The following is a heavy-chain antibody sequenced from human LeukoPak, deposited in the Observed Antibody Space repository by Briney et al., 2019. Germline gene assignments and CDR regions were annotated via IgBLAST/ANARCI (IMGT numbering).Heavy chain of an antibody. CDR2: ISYDGTGK. CDR3: ARDGHGVPLDY. Sequence: GGSLRLSCAASGLSFSSYAMHWVRQAPGKGLEWVAVISYDGTGKYYGDSVKGRFTISRDNSKNTLYLQMNSLRAEDTALYYCARDGHGVPLDYWGQGTLVTVSP. CDR1: GLSFSSYA. D-gene: IGHD4-17*01. V-gene: IGHV3-30-3*01. J-gene: IGHJ4*02.